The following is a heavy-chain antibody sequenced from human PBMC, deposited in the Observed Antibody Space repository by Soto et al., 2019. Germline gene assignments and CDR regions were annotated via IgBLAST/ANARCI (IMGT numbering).Heavy chain of an antibody. D-gene: IGHD3-10*01. J-gene: IGHJ4*02. CDR2: IKSRIDGETR. Sequence: EVQLVESGGGLVKPGGSLRLSCVGSGFTFSNAWMTWVRQAPGKGLEGVGRIKSRIDGETREYAAPVKDRFTISRDDSKNTVYLQVTGLKTEDTAIYYCTADVPTQGVGEFDYWGQGTLIAVSS. CDR3: TADVPTQGVGEFDY. V-gene: IGHV3-15*01. CDR1: GFTFSNAW.